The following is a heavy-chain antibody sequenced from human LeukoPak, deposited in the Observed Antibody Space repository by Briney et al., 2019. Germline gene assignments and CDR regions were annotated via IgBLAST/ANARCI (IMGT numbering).Heavy chain of an antibody. CDR1: GGSFSGYY. CDR2: INHSGST. D-gene: IGHD2-2*01. V-gene: IGHV4-34*01. J-gene: IGHJ6*02. Sequence: ASETLSLTCAVYGGSFSGYYWSWIRQPPGKGLEWIGEINHSGSTNYNPSLKSRVTISVDTSKNQFSLKLSSVTAADTAVYYCARGPRPLSIVIPDRRRGGMDVWGQGTTVTVSS. CDR3: ARGPRPLSIVIPDRRRGGMDV.